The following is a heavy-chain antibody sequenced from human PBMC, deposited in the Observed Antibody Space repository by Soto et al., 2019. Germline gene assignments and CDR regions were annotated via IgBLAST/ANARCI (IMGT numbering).Heavy chain of an antibody. V-gene: IGHV1-69*13. CDR1: GGTFSSFA. D-gene: IGHD6-13*01. J-gene: IGHJ6*02. CDR2: IIPIFGSA. Sequence: SVKVSCKASGGTFSSFAISWVRQAPGQGLQWMGGIIPIFGSAAYTQNFQGRVTITADESTTTAYMELSSLRSEDTAVYYCARGLRGLMAAAGTDLYYYGMDVWGQGTTVTVSS. CDR3: ARGLRGLMAAAGTDLYYYGMDV.